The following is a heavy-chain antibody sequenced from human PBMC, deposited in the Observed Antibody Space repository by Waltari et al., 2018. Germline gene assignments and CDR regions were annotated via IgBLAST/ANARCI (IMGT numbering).Heavy chain of an antibody. CDR1: AFSVSSND. CDR2: VTSDDKT. D-gene: IGHD1-26*01. Sequence: EVQLVESGGGLIQPGGSLRLSCAASAFSVSSNDMTWVRQAPGKGLEGLSIVTSDDKTYYADSVKGRFTISRDNSKNTLYLEMSSLTAEDTAVYYCARDKGVEPTTRFDYWGQGTLVTVSS. CDR3: ARDKGVEPTTRFDY. V-gene: IGHV3-53*01. J-gene: IGHJ4*02.